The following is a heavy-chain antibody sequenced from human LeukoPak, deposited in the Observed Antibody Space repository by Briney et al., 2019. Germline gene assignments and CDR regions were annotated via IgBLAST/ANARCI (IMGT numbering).Heavy chain of an antibody. J-gene: IGHJ4*02. V-gene: IGHV3-30-3*01. CDR2: ISYDGGNK. D-gene: IGHD1-26*01. CDR1: GFTFSSYA. CDR3: AREIIGGASFLDY. Sequence: GGSLRLSCAASGFTFSSYAMHWVRQAPGKGLEWVAVISYDGGNKYYADSVRGRFTISRDNSKNTLYLQMNSLRAKDTAVYYCAREIIGGASFLDYWGQGTLVTVSS.